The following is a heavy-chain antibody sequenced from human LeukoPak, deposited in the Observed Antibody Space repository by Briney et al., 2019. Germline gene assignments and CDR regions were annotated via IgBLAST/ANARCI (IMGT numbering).Heavy chain of an antibody. CDR2: TRNKANSYTT. J-gene: IGHJ4*02. CDR1: GFTFSNHY. CDR3: ARARTVWGDYEYYFDY. D-gene: IGHD4-17*01. Sequence: GGSLRLSCAASGFTFSNHYMDWVRQAPGKGLEWVGRTRNKANSYTTEYAASVKGRFTISRDDSKNSLYLQMNSLKTEDTAVYYCARARTVWGDYEYYFDYWGQGTLVTVSS. V-gene: IGHV3-72*01.